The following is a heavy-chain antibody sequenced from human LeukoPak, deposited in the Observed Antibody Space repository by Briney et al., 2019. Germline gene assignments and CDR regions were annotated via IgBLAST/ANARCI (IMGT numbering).Heavy chain of an antibody. CDR1: GFTFSSYS. CDR3: ARDRGGYYDFWSGFNWFDP. D-gene: IGHD3-3*01. J-gene: IGHJ5*02. CDR2: ISSSSSYI. Sequence: GXXLRLSCAASGFTFSSYSMNWVRQAPGKGLEWASSISSSSSYIYYADSVKGRFTISRDNAENSLYLQMNSLRAEDTAVYYCARDRGGYYDFWSGFNWFDPWGQGTLVTVSS. V-gene: IGHV3-21*01.